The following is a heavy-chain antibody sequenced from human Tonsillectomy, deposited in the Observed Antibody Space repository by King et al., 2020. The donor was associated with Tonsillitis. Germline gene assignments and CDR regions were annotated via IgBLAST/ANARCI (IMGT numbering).Heavy chain of an antibody. Sequence: QLVQSGGNLVQPGGSLRLSCAASGFTFSSYNMNWVRQAPGKGLEWVSYISSSSSTIYYADSVKGRFTISRDNAKNSLYLQMNSLRAEDTAVYYCARVKVTTVTTPPSYYYGMDVWGQGPTVTVSS. D-gene: IGHD4-17*01. V-gene: IGHV3-48*01. CDR3: ARVKVTTVTTPPSYYYGMDV. CDR2: ISSSSSTI. J-gene: IGHJ6*02. CDR1: GFTFSSYN.